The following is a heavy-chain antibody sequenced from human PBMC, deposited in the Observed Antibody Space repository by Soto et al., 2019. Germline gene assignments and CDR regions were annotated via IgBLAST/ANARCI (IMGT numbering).Heavy chain of an antibody. D-gene: IGHD3-22*01. Sequence: ASVKVSCKASGYTFTNYGISWVRQAPGQGLEWMGWTSGYIGNTNYAQKLQGRVTMTTDTSTSTAYMELRSLRSDDTAVYYCARMGHYYDSSGYKTGAFDIWGQGTMVTVSS. J-gene: IGHJ3*02. CDR1: GYTFTNYG. CDR2: TSGYIGNT. V-gene: IGHV1-18*01. CDR3: ARMGHYYDSSGYKTGAFDI.